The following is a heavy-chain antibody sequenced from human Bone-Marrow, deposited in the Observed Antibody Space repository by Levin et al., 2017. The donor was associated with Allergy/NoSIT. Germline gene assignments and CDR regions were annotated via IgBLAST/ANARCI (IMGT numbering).Heavy chain of an antibody. CDR1: GFSLSTSGVG. CDR2: IYWDDDK. J-gene: IGHJ4*02. CDR3: AHRNGGADPFDY. D-gene: IGHD3-10*01. Sequence: SGPTLVKPTQTLTLTCTFSGFSLSTSGVGVGWIRPPPGKALEWLALIYWDDDKRYSPSLKSRLTITKDTSKNQVVLTMTNMDPVDTATYYCAHRNGGADPFDYWGQGTLVTVSS. V-gene: IGHV2-5*02.